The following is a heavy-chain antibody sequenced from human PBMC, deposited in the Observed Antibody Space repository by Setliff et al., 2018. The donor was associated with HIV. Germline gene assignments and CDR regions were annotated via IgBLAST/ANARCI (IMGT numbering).Heavy chain of an antibody. CDR2: IYASGST. D-gene: IGHD6-19*01. CDR3: ARHVYSSGWGYVYHLDS. V-gene: IGHV4-59*08. J-gene: IGHJ4*02. CDR1: GGSISNYY. Sequence: SETLSPTCTVSGGSISNYYWSWIRQPPGKGLEWIGYIYASGSTNYSPSLKSRVTISVDTSKNQFSLKLKSVTAADTAVYFCARHVYSSGWGYVYHLDSWGQGTLVTVSS.